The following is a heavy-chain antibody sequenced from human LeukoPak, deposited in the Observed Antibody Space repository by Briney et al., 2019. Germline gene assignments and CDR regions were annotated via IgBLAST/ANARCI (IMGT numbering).Heavy chain of an antibody. CDR3: AKSSSGLGLNEYFDL. CDR2: ISYDGSNK. V-gene: IGHV3-30-3*02. D-gene: IGHD2-8*01. CDR1: GFMFSTYA. J-gene: IGHJ2*01. Sequence: PGRSLRLSCAASGFMFSTYAMHWVRQAPGKGLEWVAVISYDGSNKNYADSVKGRFSISRDNSRNTLSLQMSSLRAEDTAVYFCAKSSSGLGLNEYFDLWGRGTLVTVSS.